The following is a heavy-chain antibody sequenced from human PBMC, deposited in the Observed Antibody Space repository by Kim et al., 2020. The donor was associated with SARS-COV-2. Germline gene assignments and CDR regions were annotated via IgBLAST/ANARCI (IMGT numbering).Heavy chain of an antibody. CDR3: AHDSPGLYGFDV. D-gene: IGHD2-8*01. CDR1: GFSLTPDRLVG. J-gene: IGHJ6*02. V-gene: IGHV2-5*01. CDR2: IYGNDEK. Sequence: SGPTLVNPTQTLTLTCSFSGFSLTPDRLVGVTWVRQPPGKALEWLALIYGNDEKRYTPSLKSRLTIAKDTTENRVVLTLTNVDPVDTGTYYCAHDSPGLYGFDVWGQGTTDTVSS.